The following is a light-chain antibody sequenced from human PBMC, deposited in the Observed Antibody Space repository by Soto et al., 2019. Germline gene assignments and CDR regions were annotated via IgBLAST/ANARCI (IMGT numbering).Light chain of an antibody. Sequence: QSALTQPASVSGSPGQSITISCTGTSSDVGGYNYVSWYQRHPGKAPKLMMYDVSNRPSGVSNRFSGSKSGNTASLTISGLQAEDEADYYCSSYTSSSTPYVSGTGTKVTVL. CDR3: SSYTSSSTPYV. V-gene: IGLV2-14*01. CDR2: DVS. J-gene: IGLJ1*01. CDR1: SSDVGGYNY.